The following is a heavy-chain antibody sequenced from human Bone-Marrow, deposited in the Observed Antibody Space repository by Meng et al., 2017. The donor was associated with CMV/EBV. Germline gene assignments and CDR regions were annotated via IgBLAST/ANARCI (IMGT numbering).Heavy chain of an antibody. CDR2: INPNSGGT. CDR3: ARVVRNYDFWSGYSDY. V-gene: IGHV1-2*02. D-gene: IGHD3-3*01. CDR1: GYTFTGYY. J-gene: IGHJ4*02. Sequence: ASVKVSCKASGYTFTGYYMHWVRQAPGQGLEWMGWINPNSGGTNYAQKFQGRVTMTRDTSTSTVYMELSSLRSEDTAVYYCARVVRNYDFWSGYSDYWGQGTLVTVSS.